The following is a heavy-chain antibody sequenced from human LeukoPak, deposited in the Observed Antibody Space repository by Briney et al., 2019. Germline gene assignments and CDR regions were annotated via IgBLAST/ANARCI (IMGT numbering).Heavy chain of an antibody. CDR2: ISTNGGST. CDR1: GFTFSSYA. Sequence: PGGSLRLSCAASGFTFSSYAMHWVRQAPGKGLEYVSAISTNGGSTYYANSVKGRFTISRDNSKNTLYLQMGSVRAEDMAVYYCARVRTVTGGYFDYWGQGTLVTVSS. V-gene: IGHV3-64*01. D-gene: IGHD1-14*01. J-gene: IGHJ4*02. CDR3: ARVRTVTGGYFDY.